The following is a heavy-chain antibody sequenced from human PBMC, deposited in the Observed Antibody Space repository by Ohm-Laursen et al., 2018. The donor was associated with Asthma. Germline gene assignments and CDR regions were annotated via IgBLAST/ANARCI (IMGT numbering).Heavy chain of an antibody. D-gene: IGHD6-19*01. V-gene: IGHV3-7*05. Sequence: SLRLSCAASGFTFSSYWMSWVRQAPGKGLEWVANIKQDGSEKYYVDSVKGRFTISRDNAKNSLYLQMNSLRAEDTAVYYCAREGGYSSGTLDYWGQGTLVTVSS. CDR1: GFTFSSYW. CDR3: AREGGYSSGTLDY. CDR2: IKQDGSEK. J-gene: IGHJ4*02.